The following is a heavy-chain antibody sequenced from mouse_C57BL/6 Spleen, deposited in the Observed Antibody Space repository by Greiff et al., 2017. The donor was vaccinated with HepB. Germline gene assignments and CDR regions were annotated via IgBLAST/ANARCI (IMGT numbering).Heavy chain of an antibody. D-gene: IGHD2-4*01. J-gene: IGHJ3*01. CDR1: GYTFTSYW. Sequence: VQLQQPGAELVKPGASVKMSCKASGYTFTSYWITWVKQRPGQGLEWIGDIYPGSGSTNYNEKFKSKATLTVDTSSSTAYMQLSSLTSEDSAVYYCAREGIYYDYGWFAYWGQGTLVTVSA. CDR3: AREGIYYDYGWFAY. V-gene: IGHV1-55*01. CDR2: IYPGSGST.